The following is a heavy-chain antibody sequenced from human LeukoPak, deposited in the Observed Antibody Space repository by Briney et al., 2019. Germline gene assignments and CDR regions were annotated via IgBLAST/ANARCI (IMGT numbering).Heavy chain of an antibody. J-gene: IGHJ4*02. V-gene: IGHV4-59*01. Sequence: SETLSLTCSVSGGSISGYYWSWIRQPPGKGLEWIGNIYYSGSTNYNPSLKSRVTISVDTSKNQFSLKLSSVTAADTAMYYYVRDTAVALWGQGTLVTVSS. CDR3: VRDTAVAL. D-gene: IGHD4-23*01. CDR1: GGSISGYY. CDR2: IYYSGST.